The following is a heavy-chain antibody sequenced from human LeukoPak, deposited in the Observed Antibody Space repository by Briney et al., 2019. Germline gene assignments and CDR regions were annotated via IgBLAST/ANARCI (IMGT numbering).Heavy chain of an antibody. CDR1: GYTFTGYY. V-gene: IGHV1-46*03. CDR2: INPSGGST. CDR3: AVDYGDYLPADY. D-gene: IGHD4-17*01. Sequence: ASVKVSCKASGYTFTGYYMHWVRQAPGQGLEWMGIINPSGGSTSYAQKFQGRVTMTRDTSTSTVYMELSSLRSEDTAVYYCAVDYGDYLPADYWGQGTLVTVSS. J-gene: IGHJ4*02.